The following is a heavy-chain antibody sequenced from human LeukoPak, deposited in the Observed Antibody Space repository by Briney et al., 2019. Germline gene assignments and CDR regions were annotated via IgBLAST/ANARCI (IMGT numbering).Heavy chain of an antibody. V-gene: IGHV4-39*01. CDR3: AAVVAATPGYFQH. Sequence: SETLSLTCTVSGGSISSSSYYWGWIRQPPGKGLEWIGNIYYSGSTYYNPSIKSRVTISVDTSKNQFSLKLSSVTAADTAVYYCAAVVAATPGYFQHWGQGTLVTVSS. D-gene: IGHD2-15*01. CDR1: GGSISSSSYY. J-gene: IGHJ1*01. CDR2: IYYSGST.